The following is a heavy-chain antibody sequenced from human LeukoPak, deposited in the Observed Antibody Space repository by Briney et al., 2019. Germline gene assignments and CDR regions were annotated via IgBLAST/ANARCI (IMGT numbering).Heavy chain of an antibody. Sequence: PGGSLRLSCAASGFTFSSYAMHWVRQAPGKGLEWVAVISYDGRNKYYTDSVKGRFPISRDNSKNTLYLQMNSLRAEDTAVYYCARVRDGYNDAFDIWGQGTMVTVSS. CDR3: ARVRDGYNDAFDI. V-gene: IGHV3-30*04. CDR2: ISYDGRNK. J-gene: IGHJ3*02. CDR1: GFTFSSYA. D-gene: IGHD5-24*01.